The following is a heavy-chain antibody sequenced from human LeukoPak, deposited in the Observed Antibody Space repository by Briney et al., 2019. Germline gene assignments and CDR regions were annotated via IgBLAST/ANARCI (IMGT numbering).Heavy chain of an antibody. Sequence: ASVKVSCKASGYTFTSYDINWVRQATGQGLEWMGWMNPNSGNTGYAQKFQGRVTMTRNTSISTAYMELSSLRSEDTAVYYCARGGRKRVPAVTTTDYYYYMDVWGKGTTVTVSS. J-gene: IGHJ6*03. CDR3: ARGGRKRVPAVTTTDYYYYMDV. D-gene: IGHD2-2*01. CDR2: MNPNSGNT. CDR1: GYTFTSYD. V-gene: IGHV1-8*01.